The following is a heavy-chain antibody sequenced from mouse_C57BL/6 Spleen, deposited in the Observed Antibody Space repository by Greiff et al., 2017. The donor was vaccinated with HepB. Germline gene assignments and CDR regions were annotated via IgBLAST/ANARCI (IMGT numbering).Heavy chain of an antibody. CDR3: ARQGYDCDSLWYFDV. CDR1: GFTFSSYG. Sequence: EVQLVESGGDLVKPGGSLKLSCAASGFTFSSYGMSWVRQTPDKRLEWVATISSGGSYTYYPDSVKGRFTISRDNAKNTLYLQMSSLKSEDTAMYYCARQGYDCDSLWYFDVWGTGTTVTVSS. J-gene: IGHJ1*03. V-gene: IGHV5-6*01. CDR2: ISSGGSYT. D-gene: IGHD2-4*01.